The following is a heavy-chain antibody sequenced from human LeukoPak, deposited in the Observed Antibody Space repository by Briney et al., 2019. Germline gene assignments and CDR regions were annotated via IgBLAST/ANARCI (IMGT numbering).Heavy chain of an antibody. CDR3: ARELLYSGYDYHYGMDV. CDR2: ISYSGDTI. V-gene: IGHV3-11*04. Sequence: GGSLRLSCAASEFTFSDYYMSWIRQAPGKALEWVSYISYSGDTIYYADSVKGRFTISRDNAKNSLYLQMNSLRAEDTAVYYCARELLYSGYDYHYGMDVWGQGTTVTVSS. D-gene: IGHD5-12*01. CDR1: EFTFSDYY. J-gene: IGHJ6*02.